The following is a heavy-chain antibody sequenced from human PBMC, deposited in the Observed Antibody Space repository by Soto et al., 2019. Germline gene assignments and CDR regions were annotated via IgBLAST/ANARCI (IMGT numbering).Heavy chain of an antibody. J-gene: IGHJ4*02. CDR1: GFTFINYA. Sequence: PGGSLRLSCAGSGFTFINYAMNWVRQAPGKGLEWVSAISGSGGSTYYADSVKGRFTISRDNSKNTLYLQMNSLRAEDTAVYYCARLRVMSYWGQGTLVTVSS. CDR3: ARLRVMSY. D-gene: IGHD3-16*01. CDR2: ISGSGGST. V-gene: IGHV3-23*01.